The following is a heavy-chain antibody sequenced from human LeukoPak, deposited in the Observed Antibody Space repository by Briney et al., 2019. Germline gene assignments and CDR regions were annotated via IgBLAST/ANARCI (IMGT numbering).Heavy chain of an antibody. V-gene: IGHV1-2*02. CDR2: INPNSGGT. J-gene: IGHJ4*02. Sequence: ASVKVSCKTSGGTFSSYTISWVRQAPGQGLEWMGWINPNSGGTNYAQKFQGRVIMTRDTSISTAYMELSRLRSDDTAVYYCARDRVGVGSSGWENWGQGTLVTVSS. D-gene: IGHD6-19*01. CDR1: GGTFSSYT. CDR3: ARDRVGVGSSGWEN.